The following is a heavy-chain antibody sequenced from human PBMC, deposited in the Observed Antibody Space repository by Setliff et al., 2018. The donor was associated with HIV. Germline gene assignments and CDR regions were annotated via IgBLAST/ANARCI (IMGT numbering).Heavy chain of an antibody. V-gene: IGHV3-23*01. CDR2: ISGSGGRT. CDR3: AKGGQLWFSYFDY. D-gene: IGHD5-18*01. CDR1: RSTFSSDA. Sequence: GGSLRLSCAASRSTFSSDAMSWVRQAPGKGLEWVSAISGSGGRTYYADSVKGRFTISRDNSKNTLYVQMNSLRAEDTAVYYCAKGGQLWFSYFDYWGQGTLVTVSS. J-gene: IGHJ4*02.